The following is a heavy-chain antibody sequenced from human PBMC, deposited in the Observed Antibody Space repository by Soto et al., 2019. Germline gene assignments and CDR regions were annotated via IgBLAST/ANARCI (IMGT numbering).Heavy chain of an antibody. CDR1: GFTFSNYW. J-gene: IGHJ5*01. CDR3: ARGALGASYLDS. V-gene: IGHV3-74*01. Sequence: EVQLVESGGGLVQPGGSLRLSCVASGFTFSNYWIHWVRQTPGEGLVWVSRIKGDVITTNYADSVKGRFTISRDNAKNTVFLQMNRLRAEDTAVYYGARGALGASYLDSWGQGNLVIVS. CDR2: IKGDVITT. D-gene: IGHD1-26*01.